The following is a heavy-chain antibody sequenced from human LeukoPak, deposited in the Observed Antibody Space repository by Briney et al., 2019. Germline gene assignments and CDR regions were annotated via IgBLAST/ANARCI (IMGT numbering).Heavy chain of an antibody. Sequence: PSETLSLTCAVYGGSFSGYYWSWIRQPPGKGLEWIGEINHSGSTNYNPSLKSRVTISVDTSKNQFSLKLSSVTAADTAVYYCARTYYDSSRTFDYWGQGTLVTVSS. CDR3: ARTYYDSSRTFDY. V-gene: IGHV4-34*01. CDR2: INHSGST. D-gene: IGHD3-22*01. CDR1: GGSFSGYY. J-gene: IGHJ4*02.